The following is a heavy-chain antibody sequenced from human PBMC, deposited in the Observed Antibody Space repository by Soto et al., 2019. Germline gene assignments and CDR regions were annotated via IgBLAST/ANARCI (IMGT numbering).Heavy chain of an antibody. Sequence: ASVKVSCKASGYTFTSCGSSWVRQAPGQGLEWMGWISTYNGDTNSAQKFQGRVTMTADTSTGTAYMELMSLKSDDTAVYYCARQGSWPYYYYGLDVWGQGTTVTVSS. D-gene: IGHD1-26*01. J-gene: IGHJ6*02. V-gene: IGHV1-18*01. CDR2: ISTYNGDT. CDR3: ARQGSWPYYYYGLDV. CDR1: GYTFTSCG.